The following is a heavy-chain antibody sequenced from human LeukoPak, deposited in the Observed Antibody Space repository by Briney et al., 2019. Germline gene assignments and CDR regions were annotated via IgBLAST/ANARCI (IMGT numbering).Heavy chain of an antibody. D-gene: IGHD6-13*01. CDR1: GFTFSSYA. Sequence: GGSLRLSCAASGFTFSSYAMHWVRQAPGKGLEWVAVISYDGGNKYYADSVKGRFTISRDNSKNTLYLQMNSLRAEDTAVYYCATLSFTGYSSSIDYWGQGTLVTVSS. J-gene: IGHJ4*02. CDR2: ISYDGGNK. CDR3: ATLSFTGYSSSIDY. V-gene: IGHV3-30-3*01.